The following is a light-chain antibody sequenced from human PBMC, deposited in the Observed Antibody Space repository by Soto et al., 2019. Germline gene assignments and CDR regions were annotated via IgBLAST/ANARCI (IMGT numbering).Light chain of an antibody. Sequence: EVVLTQSPGTLSLSPGERVTLSCRASQSVASSYLAWYQQKPGRAPRLLFYSASSMATGIPDRFSGSGSGTDFTLTIRRLEPEYFAVYYCHHFGSLPETFGQGTNVE. V-gene: IGKV3-20*01. CDR3: HHFGSLPET. J-gene: IGKJ1*01. CDR1: QSVASSY. CDR2: SAS.